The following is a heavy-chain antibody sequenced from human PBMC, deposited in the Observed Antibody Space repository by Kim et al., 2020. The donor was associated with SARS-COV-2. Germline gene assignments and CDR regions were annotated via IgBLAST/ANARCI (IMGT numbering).Heavy chain of an antibody. J-gene: IGHJ3*02. CDR3: ARGLTGEDAFDI. Sequence: SYADSGNGRFTISRHNSKNKLYLQMNSLRAEDTAVYYCARGLTGEDAFDIWGQGTMVTVSS. D-gene: IGHD7-27*01. V-gene: IGHV3-53*04.